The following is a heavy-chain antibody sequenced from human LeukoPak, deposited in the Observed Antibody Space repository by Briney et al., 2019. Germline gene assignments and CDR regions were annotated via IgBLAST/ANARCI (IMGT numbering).Heavy chain of an antibody. V-gene: IGHV3-21*01. CDR2: ISSSSSYI. J-gene: IGHJ4*02. D-gene: IGHD1-26*01. Sequence: GGSLRLSCAASGFTFSSYSMNWVRQAPGKGLEWVSSISSSSSYIYYADSVKGRFTISRDNAKNSLYLQMNSLRAEDTAVYYCARDMVGDTGDYWGQGTLVTVSS. CDR3: ARDMVGDTGDY. CDR1: GFTFSSYS.